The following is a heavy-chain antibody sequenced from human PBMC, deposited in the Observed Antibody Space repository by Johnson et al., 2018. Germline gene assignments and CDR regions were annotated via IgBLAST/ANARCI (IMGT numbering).Heavy chain of an antibody. CDR3: VRGGKPGRAFDI. J-gene: IGHJ3*02. CDR1: GFTFSRYW. Sequence: VQLQESGGGLVQPGGSLRLSCAASGFTFSRYWMHWVRQAPGKGLVWVSRITNDGRDTTYADSVKGRFTIFRDNAKNTLYLQMNSLRADDTALYYCVRGGKPGRAFDIWGQGTMVTVSS. CDR2: ITNDGRDT. V-gene: IGHV3-74*01. D-gene: IGHD1-14*01.